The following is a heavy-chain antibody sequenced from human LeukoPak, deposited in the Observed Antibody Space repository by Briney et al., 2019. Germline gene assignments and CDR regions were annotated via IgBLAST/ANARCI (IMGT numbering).Heavy chain of an antibody. CDR2: ISGSGGST. CDR3: AKTIFRLAVAGAGFDY. D-gene: IGHD6-19*01. V-gene: IGHV3-23*01. J-gene: IGHJ4*02. Sequence: GGSLRLSCAASGFTFSSYAMSWVRQAPGKGLEWVSAISGSGGSTYYADSVKGRFTISRDNSKNTLYLQMNSLRAEDTAVHYCAKTIFRLAVAGAGFDYWGQGTLVTVSS. CDR1: GFTFSSYA.